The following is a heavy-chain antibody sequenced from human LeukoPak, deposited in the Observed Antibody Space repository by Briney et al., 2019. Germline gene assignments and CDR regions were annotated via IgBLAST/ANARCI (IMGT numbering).Heavy chain of an antibody. Sequence: GSSVKVSCKASGGTFSSYATSWVRQAPGQGLEWMGGIIPIFGTANYAQKFQGRVTITADESTSTAYMELSSLRSEDTAVYYCASRVGATVGVYYFDYWGQGTLVTVSS. D-gene: IGHD1-26*01. CDR1: GGTFSSYA. V-gene: IGHV1-69*01. CDR2: IIPIFGTA. CDR3: ASRVGATVGVYYFDY. J-gene: IGHJ4*02.